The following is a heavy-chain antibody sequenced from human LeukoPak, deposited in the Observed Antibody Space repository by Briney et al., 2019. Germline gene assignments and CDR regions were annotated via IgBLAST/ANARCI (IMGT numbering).Heavy chain of an antibody. CDR2: INHSGST. CDR1: GGPFSGYY. V-gene: IGHV4-34*01. CDR3: ARDRPTYYYDSSGYLNWFDP. D-gene: IGHD3-22*01. J-gene: IGHJ5*02. Sequence: SETLSLTCAVYGGPFSGYYWSWIRQPPGKGLEWIGEINHSGSTNYNPSLKSRVTISVDTSKNQFSLKLSSVTAADTAVYYCARDRPTYYYDSSGYLNWFDPWGQGTLVTVSS.